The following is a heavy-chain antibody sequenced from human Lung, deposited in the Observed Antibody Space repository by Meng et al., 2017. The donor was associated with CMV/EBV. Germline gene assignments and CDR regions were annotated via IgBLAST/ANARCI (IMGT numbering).Heavy chain of an antibody. D-gene: IGHD6-19*01. CDR3: ARDSSTGFYYFDY. CDR2: IRYDGSNE. CDR1: GFTFSSFG. J-gene: IGHJ4*01. Sequence: GESLKISCATSGFTFSSFGMNWVRQAPGKGLEWVALIRYDGSNEYYADSVRGRFTISRDISKNTLYLEMNSLRLDDTAVYYCARDSSTGFYYFDYWGHGTLVTFSS. V-gene: IGHV3-30*02.